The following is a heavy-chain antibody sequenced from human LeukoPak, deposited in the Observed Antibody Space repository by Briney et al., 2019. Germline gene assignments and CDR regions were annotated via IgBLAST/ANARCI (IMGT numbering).Heavy chain of an antibody. V-gene: IGHV3-21*01. J-gene: IGHJ4*02. CDR2: ISSSSSYI. CDR3: ASDPTVASSY. Sequence: GGSLRLSCAASGFTFSHYSMNWVRQAPGKGLEWVSSISSSSSYINYADSVKGRFTISRDNVKNSLYLQMNSLRAEDTAVYYCASDPTVASSYWGQGTPVTVSS. D-gene: IGHD4-23*01. CDR1: GFTFSHYS.